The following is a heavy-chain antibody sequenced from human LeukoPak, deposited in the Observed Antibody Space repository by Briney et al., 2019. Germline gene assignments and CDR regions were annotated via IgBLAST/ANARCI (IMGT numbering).Heavy chain of an antibody. CDR1: GGSISSYY. CDR3: ARRTVIDDYGDYANYFDY. D-gene: IGHD4-17*01. CDR2: IYYSGST. J-gene: IGHJ4*02. Sequence: SEILSLTCTVSGGSISSYYWSWIRQPPGKGLEWIGYIYYSGSTNYNPSLKSRVTISVDTSKNQFSLKLSSVTAADTAVYYCARRTVIDDYGDYANYFDYWGQGTLVTVSS. V-gene: IGHV4-59*08.